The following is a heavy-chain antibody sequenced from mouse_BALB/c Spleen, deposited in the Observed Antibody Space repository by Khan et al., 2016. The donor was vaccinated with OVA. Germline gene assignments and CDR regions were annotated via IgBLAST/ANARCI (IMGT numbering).Heavy chain of an antibody. CDR1: GYTLTSYW. CDR2: INPSNGST. CDR3: ARLLINFDY. D-gene: IGHD2-1*01. V-gene: IGHV1S81*02. Sequence: QVHLQQPGAELVNPGASVNLSCKASGYTLTSYWMHWVKQRPGQGLEWIGEINPSNGSTNYNEKLKSKATLTVDKSSSTAYMQLSSPTSEDSAVYYCARLLINFDYWGQGTTLTVSS. J-gene: IGHJ2*01.